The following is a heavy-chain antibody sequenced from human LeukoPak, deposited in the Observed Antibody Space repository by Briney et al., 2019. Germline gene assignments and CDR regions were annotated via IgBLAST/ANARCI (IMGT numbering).Heavy chain of an antibody. J-gene: IGHJ4*02. CDR3: TRHGPDERYYDSSGYYWN. CDR1: GFTFSGSA. Sequence: GGSLRLPCAASGFTFSGSAMHWVRQASGKGLEWVGRIRSKANSYATAYAASVKGRFTISRDDSKNTAYLQMNSLKTEDTAVYYCTRHGPDERYYDSSGYYWNWGQGTLVTVSS. V-gene: IGHV3-73*01. D-gene: IGHD3-22*01. CDR2: IRSKANSYAT.